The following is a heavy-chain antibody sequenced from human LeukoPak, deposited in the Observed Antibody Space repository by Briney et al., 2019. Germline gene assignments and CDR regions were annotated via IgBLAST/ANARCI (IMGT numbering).Heavy chain of an antibody. CDR1: GFTFSSYA. V-gene: IGHV3-23*01. D-gene: IGHD3-9*01. CDR3: ATAGRNYDILTGYPYYYGMDV. Sequence: GGSLRLSCAASGFTFSSYAMSWVRQAPGKGLEWVPAISGSGGSTYYADSVKGRFTISRDNSKNTLYLQMNSLRAEDTAVYYCATAGRNYDILTGYPYYYGMDVWGQGTTVTVSS. J-gene: IGHJ6*02. CDR2: ISGSGGST.